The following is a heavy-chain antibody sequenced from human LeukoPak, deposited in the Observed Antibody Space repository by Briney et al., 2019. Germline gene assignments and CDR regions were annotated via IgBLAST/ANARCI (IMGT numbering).Heavy chain of an antibody. V-gene: IGHV1-46*01. D-gene: IGHD3-3*01. J-gene: IGHJ4*02. CDR3: ARDLGPGRRYDFWSGYYNTKNRPISYFDY. CDR2: INTSGGST. Sequence: ASVKVSCKASGYTFTSYYMHWVRQAPGQGMEWMGIINTSGGSTSYEQKFQGRVTITRDTSTLTVYMELSSLRSEDTAVYYCARDLGPGRRYDFWSGYYNTKNRPISYFDYWGQGTLVTVSS. CDR1: GYTFTSYY.